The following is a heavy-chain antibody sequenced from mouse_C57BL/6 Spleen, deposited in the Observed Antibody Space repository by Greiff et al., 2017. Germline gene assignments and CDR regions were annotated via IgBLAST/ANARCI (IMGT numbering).Heavy chain of an antibody. CDR2: IDPSDSYT. V-gene: IGHV1-50*01. J-gene: IGHJ3*01. CDR1: GYTFTSYW. Sequence: QVQLKQPGAELVKPGASVKLSCKASGYTFTSYWMQWVKQRPGQGLEWIGEIDPSDSYTNYNQKFKGKATLTVDTSSSTAYMQLSSLTSEDSAVYYCARSDNLLLFAYWGQGTLVTVSA. D-gene: IGHD2-1*01. CDR3: ARSDNLLLFAY.